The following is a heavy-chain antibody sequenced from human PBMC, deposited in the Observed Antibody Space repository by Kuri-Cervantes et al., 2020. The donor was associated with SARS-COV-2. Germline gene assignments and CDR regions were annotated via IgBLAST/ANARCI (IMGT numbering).Heavy chain of an antibody. Sequence: GGSLRLSCAASGLTFSSYGMHWVRQAPGKGLEWVAVIWYDGSNKYYADSVKGRFTISRDNSKNTLYLQMNSLRAEDTAVYYCARELYSNPYYYYGMDVWGQGTTVTVSS. CDR3: ARELYSNPYYYYGMDV. D-gene: IGHD4-11*01. CDR1: GLTFSSYG. J-gene: IGHJ6*02. V-gene: IGHV3-33*08. CDR2: IWYDGSNK.